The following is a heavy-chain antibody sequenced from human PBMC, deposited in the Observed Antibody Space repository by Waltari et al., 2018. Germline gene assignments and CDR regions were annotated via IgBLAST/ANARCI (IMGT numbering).Heavy chain of an antibody. J-gene: IGHJ6*02. V-gene: IGHV3-7*01. CDR3: GRRGDMDV. CDR2: IKSDGSTE. Sequence: EANLVESGGGLVQPGGSLRLSCAASGFTFNTFWMTWVRQAPGKGLAWVAQIKSDGSTEYYVDSGKGRFTISRDNVANSVFLQMNSLRVDDTAVYYCGRRGDMDVWGQGTTVTVSS. CDR1: GFTFNTFW.